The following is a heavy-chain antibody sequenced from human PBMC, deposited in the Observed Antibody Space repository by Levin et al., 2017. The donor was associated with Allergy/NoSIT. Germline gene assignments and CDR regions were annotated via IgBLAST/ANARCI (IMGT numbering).Heavy chain of an antibody. D-gene: IGHD4-17*01. J-gene: IGHJ5*01. CDR1: GLIFSDAW. CDR3: THMAKVTTIDS. V-gene: IGHV3-15*01. Sequence: SGGSLRLSCEISGLIFSDAWVSWVRQAPGKGLEWVGRIKSKGSGGTTDYATPVKGRFSMSRDDSKRTLYLQMNSLKTEDTAIYFCTHMAKVTTIDSWGQGTLVTVSS. CDR2: IKSKGSGGTT.